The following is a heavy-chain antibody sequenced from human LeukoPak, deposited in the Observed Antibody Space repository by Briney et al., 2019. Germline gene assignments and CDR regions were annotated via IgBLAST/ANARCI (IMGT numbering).Heavy chain of an antibody. CDR1: GYTFTSYG. CDR2: ISAYNGNT. V-gene: IGHV1-18*01. D-gene: IGHD5-12*01. J-gene: IGHJ3*02. CDR3: AREADSGYGGLDAFDI. Sequence: GDSVKVSCKASGYTFTSYGISWVRQAPGQGLEWMGWISAYNGNTNYAQKLQGRFTMTTDTSTSTAYMELRSLRSDDTAVYYCAREADSGYGGLDAFDIWGQGTMVTVSS.